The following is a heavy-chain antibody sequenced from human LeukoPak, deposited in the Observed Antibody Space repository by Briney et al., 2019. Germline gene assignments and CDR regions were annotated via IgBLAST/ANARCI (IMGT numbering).Heavy chain of an antibody. J-gene: IGHJ4*02. Sequence: PSETLSLTCTVSGGSISSNHYYWGWIRQPPGKGLEWLGSIYYSGSTHYNPSLKSRVTTSLDTSKNQFSLRLSSVTAADTAVYYCARDGEMATIENYFVYWGQGTLVIVSS. V-gene: IGHV4-39*07. CDR3: ARDGEMATIENYFVY. CDR2: IYYSGST. CDR1: GGSISSNHYY. D-gene: IGHD5-24*01.